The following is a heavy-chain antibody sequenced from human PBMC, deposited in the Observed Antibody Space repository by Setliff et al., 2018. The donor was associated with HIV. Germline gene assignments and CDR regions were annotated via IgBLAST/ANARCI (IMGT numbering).Heavy chain of an antibody. CDR1: GGTFSSYV. V-gene: IGHV1-69*05. D-gene: IGHD2-15*01. CDR3: ALPYCSGGNCWSSASLPPAGWFDP. Sequence: VKVSCKASGGTFSSYVISWVRQAPGQGPEWMGGIIPMYGVTNYALKFQGRVTITTDESTSTAYMELSSLRSEDTAVYYCALPYCSGGNCWSSASLPPAGWFDPWGQGTLVTVSS. J-gene: IGHJ5*02. CDR2: IIPMYGVT.